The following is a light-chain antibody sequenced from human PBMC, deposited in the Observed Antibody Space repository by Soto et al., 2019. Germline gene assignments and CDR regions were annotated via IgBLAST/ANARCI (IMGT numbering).Light chain of an antibody. CDR2: AAS. V-gene: IGKV1-39*01. Sequence: DIQMTQSPSSLSASVGDRVTITCRASQSISSYLNWYQQKPGKAPKLLIYAASSLQSGVPSRFSGSGSGTAFTLTISSLQPEDFATYYCQQSYSTPRFGGGTKVEIK. CDR1: QSISSY. CDR3: QQSYSTPR. J-gene: IGKJ4*02.